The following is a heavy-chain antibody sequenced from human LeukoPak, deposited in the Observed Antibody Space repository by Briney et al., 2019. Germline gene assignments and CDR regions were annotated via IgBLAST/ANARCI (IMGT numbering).Heavy chain of an antibody. V-gene: IGHV3-21*01. CDR3: ARYVDIVATTHHAFDY. CDR2: ISSSSSYI. Sequence: GGSLRLSCAASGFTFSSYSMNWVRQAPGKGLEWVSSISSSSSYIYYADSVKGRFTISRDNAKNSLYLQMNSLRAEDTAVYYCARYVDIVATTHHAFDYWGQGTLVTVSS. CDR1: GFTFSSYS. J-gene: IGHJ4*02. D-gene: IGHD5-12*01.